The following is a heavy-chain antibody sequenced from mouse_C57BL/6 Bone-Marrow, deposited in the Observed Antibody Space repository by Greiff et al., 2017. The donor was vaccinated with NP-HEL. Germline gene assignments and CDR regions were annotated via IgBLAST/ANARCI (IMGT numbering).Heavy chain of an antibody. J-gene: IGHJ1*03. CDR2: IYPGDGDT. V-gene: IGHV1-80*01. CDR1: GYAFSSYW. CDR3: ARSGKYYGRYWYFDV. Sequence: QVQLQQSGAELVKPGASVKISCKASGYAFSSYWMNWVKQRPGKGLEWIGQIYPGDGDTNYNGKFKGKATLTADKSSSTAYMQLSSLTSEDSAVYFCARSGKYYGRYWYFDVWGTGTTVTVSS. D-gene: IGHD1-1*01.